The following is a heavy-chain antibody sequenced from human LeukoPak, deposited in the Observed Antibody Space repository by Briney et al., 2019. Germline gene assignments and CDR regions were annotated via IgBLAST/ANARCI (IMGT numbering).Heavy chain of an antibody. D-gene: IGHD6-13*01. V-gene: IGHV3-23*01. CDR3: AKKWGAAAGFDY. J-gene: IGHJ4*02. CDR2: ISGSGGST. Sequence: PGGSLRLSCAASGFTFSSYAMSWFRQAPGKGLEWVSAISGSGGSTYYADSVKGRITISRDNSKNTLYLQMNSLRAEDAAVYYCAKKWGAAAGFDYWGQGTLVTVSS. CDR1: GFTFSSYA.